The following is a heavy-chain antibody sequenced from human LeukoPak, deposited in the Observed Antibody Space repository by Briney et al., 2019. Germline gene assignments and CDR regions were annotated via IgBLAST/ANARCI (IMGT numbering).Heavy chain of an antibody. D-gene: IGHD3-10*01. CDR2: INEDETTI. V-gene: IGHV3-74*01. CDR3: VRGLNGAGDY. Sequence: PGGSLRLSCAASGFTFSSYWMHWVRQAPGKGLEWVSRINEDETTITYADSVKGRFTISRDNAKNMLFLQMSSLRAEDTAVYYCVRGLNGAGDYWGQGTLVTVSS. CDR1: GFTFSSYW. J-gene: IGHJ4*02.